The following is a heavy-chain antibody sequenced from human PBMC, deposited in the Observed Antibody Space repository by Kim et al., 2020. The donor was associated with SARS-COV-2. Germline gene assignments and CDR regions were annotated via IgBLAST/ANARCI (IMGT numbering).Heavy chain of an antibody. D-gene: IGHD3-3*01. V-gene: IGHV3-11*05. CDR2: ISSSSSYT. CDR1: GFTFSEYY. J-gene: IGHJ3*02. CDR3: ARERLITIFGVVINDAFDI. Sequence: GGSLRLSCAASGFTFSEYYMSWIRQAPGKGLEWVSYISSSSSYTKYTDSVKGRFTISRDNAKNSLYLQMNSLRAEDTAVYYCARERLITIFGVVINDAFDIWGQGTMVTVSS.